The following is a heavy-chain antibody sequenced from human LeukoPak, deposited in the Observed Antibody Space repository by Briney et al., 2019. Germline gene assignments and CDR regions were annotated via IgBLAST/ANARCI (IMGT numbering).Heavy chain of an antibody. CDR1: GGSISSGTDY. CDR2: ISSSGST. Sequence: SETLSLTFTVSGGSISSGTDYWSWIRQPAGKELEWIGRISSSGSTNYNPSLKSRVTISVDTSKNQFSLKLSSVTAADTAVYYCARVDTMIVVFDYWGQGTLVTVSS. D-gene: IGHD3-22*01. J-gene: IGHJ4*02. CDR3: ARVDTMIVVFDY. V-gene: IGHV4-61*02.